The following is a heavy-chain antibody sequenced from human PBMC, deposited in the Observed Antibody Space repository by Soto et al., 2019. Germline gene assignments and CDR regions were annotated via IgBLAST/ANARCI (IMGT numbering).Heavy chain of an antibody. CDR3: ARWSYLDY. V-gene: IGHV3-23*01. CDR1: GFSFGSYA. D-gene: IGHD3-3*01. J-gene: IGHJ4*02. CDR2: ISGSDGKT. Sequence: DVQLWESGGGLLQPGGSLRLSCAASGFSFGSYALSWVRQAPGKGLEWVSTISGSDGKTFYADSVKGRFSISRDTAQNTVYLQMNSLRADDTAIYYCARWSYLDYWGQGTRVTVSS.